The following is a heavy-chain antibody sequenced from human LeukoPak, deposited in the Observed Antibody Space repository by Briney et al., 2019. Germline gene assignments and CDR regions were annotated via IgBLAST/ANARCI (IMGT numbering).Heavy chain of an antibody. D-gene: IGHD5-18*01. CDR2: ISSSSSTI. J-gene: IGHJ4*02. CDR3: ARDRGYSYVDY. V-gene: IGHV3-48*01. CDR1: GFTFSTYN. Sequence: SGGSLRLSCAASGFTFSTYNMNWVRQAPGKGLEWVSYISSSSSTIYYADSVKGRFTISRDNAKNSLYLQMNSLRAEDTAVYYCARDRGYSYVDYWGQGTLVTVSS.